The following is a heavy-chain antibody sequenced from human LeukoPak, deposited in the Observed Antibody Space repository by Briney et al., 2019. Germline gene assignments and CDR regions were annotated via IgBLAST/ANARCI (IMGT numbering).Heavy chain of an antibody. CDR3: ARIQTRGWVVVPAADFDY. CDR1: GYTFTGYY. D-gene: IGHD2-2*01. V-gene: IGHV1-2*02. J-gene: IGHJ4*02. Sequence: ASVKVSCKASGYTFTGYYMHWVRQAPGQGLEWMGWINPNSGGTNYAQKFQGRVTMTRDTSISTAYMELSRLRSDDTAVYYCARIQTRGWVVVPAADFDYWGQGTLVTVSS. CDR2: INPNSGGT.